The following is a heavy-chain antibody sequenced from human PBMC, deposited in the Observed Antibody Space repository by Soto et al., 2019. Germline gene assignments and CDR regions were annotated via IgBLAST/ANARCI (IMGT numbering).Heavy chain of an antibody. CDR2: IIPIFTTT. J-gene: IGHJ3*02. CDR1: GGTFSNHA. D-gene: IGHD6-13*01. V-gene: IGHV1-69*12. CDR3: AREVAADGTFREDVFDI. Sequence: QVHLVQSGAEVKKPGSSVKVSCKASGGTFSNHAINWVRQAPGQGLEWMGRIIPIFTTTNYAQKFQGRVTNTAHESTITAYMELSSLKHDDTAVYYCAREVAADGTFREDVFDIWGQGTLVTVSS.